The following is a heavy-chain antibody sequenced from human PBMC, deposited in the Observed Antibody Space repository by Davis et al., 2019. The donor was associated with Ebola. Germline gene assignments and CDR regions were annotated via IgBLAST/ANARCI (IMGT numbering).Heavy chain of an antibody. Sequence: GGSLRLSCAASGFTFSGSAMHWVRPASGKGLEWVGRIRSKANSYATAYAASVKGRFTISRDDSKNTAYLQMNSLKTEDTAVYYCAKWGCSGGSCYGIDYWGQGTLVTVSS. CDR3: AKWGCSGGSCYGIDY. D-gene: IGHD2-15*01. CDR2: IRSKANSYAT. CDR1: GFTFSGSA. V-gene: IGHV3-73*01. J-gene: IGHJ4*02.